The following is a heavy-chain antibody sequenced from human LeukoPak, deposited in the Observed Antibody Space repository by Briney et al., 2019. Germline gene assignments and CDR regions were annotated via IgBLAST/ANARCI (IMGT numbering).Heavy chain of an antibody. CDR1: GFTFSSYS. Sequence: PGGSLRLSCAASGFTFSSYSMNWVRQAPGKGLEWVSSISSSSSYIYYADSVKGRFTISRDNAKNSLYLQMSSLRAEDTAVYHCARDVSYIRPPNYYYYGMDVWGQGTTVTVSS. CDR2: ISSSSSYI. CDR3: ARDVSYIRPPNYYYYGMDV. V-gene: IGHV3-21*01. D-gene: IGHD1-26*01. J-gene: IGHJ6*02.